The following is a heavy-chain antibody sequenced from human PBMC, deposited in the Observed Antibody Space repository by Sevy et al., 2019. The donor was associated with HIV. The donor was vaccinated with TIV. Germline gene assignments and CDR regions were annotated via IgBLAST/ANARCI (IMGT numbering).Heavy chain of an antibody. CDR2: SYYTGSA. CDR1: GGSISSYF. CDR3: ARDDASNPRVLDY. V-gene: IGHV4-59*01. D-gene: IGHD3-3*01. Sequence: SETLSLTCSVSGGSISSYFWTWIRQPPGKGLEWIGHSYYTGSANCNPSLKSRVTISIDKPKSQFSLNLSSVTAADTAVYYCARDDASNPRVLDYWGQGALVTVSS. J-gene: IGHJ4*02.